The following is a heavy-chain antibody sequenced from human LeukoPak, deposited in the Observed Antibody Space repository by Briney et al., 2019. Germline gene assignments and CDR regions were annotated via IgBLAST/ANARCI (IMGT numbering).Heavy chain of an antibody. Sequence: GGSLRLSCVASGFSFSTYWISWVRRSPGKGLEWVADINQDGSDEKYVDSVKGRFTASRDNAKNSLYLQMNNLRAEDTAVYYCARPRLFGEVFDYWGQGTLVTVSS. CDR1: GFSFSTYW. CDR2: INQDGSDE. D-gene: IGHD3-3*01. J-gene: IGHJ4*02. V-gene: IGHV3-7*01. CDR3: ARPRLFGEVFDY.